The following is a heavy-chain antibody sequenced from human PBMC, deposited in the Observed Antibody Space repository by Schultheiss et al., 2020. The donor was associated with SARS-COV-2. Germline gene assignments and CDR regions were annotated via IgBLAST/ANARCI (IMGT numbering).Heavy chain of an antibody. CDR3: ARVGPDGIAAAGGGDAFDI. CDR1: GFTFSSYS. Sequence: GGSLRLSCAASGFTFSSYSMNWVRQAPGKGLEWVAVIWYDGSNKYYADSVKGRFTISRYNSKNTLYLQMNSLRAEDTAVYYCARVGPDGIAAAGGGDAFDIWGQGTMVTVSS. V-gene: IGHV3-33*08. D-gene: IGHD6-13*01. CDR2: IWYDGSNK. J-gene: IGHJ3*02.